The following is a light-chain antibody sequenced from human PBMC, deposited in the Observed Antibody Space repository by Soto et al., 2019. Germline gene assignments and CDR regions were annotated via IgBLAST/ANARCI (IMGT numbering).Light chain of an antibody. Sequence: DIQVTQSPATLSASVGDSVTIACRASQSISNRLAWYQQKPGKAPKLLIYDASSLKSGVPSRFSGNGSGTEFTLTISSLQPDDFATYYCQQYNTYSTFGQGTRLEIK. V-gene: IGKV1-5*01. CDR3: QQYNTYST. J-gene: IGKJ5*01. CDR2: DAS. CDR1: QSISNR.